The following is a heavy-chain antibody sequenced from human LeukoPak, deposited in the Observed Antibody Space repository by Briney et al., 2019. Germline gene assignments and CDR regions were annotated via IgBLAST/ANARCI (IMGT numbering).Heavy chain of an antibody. J-gene: IGHJ2*01. CDR2: IIPIFGTA. D-gene: IGHD4-23*01. CDR3: ARVGGNTYWYFDL. CDR1: GGTFSSYA. V-gene: IGHV1-69*05. Sequence: VASVKVSCKASGGTFSSYAISWVRQAPGQGLEWMGGIIPIFGTANYAQKFQGRVTITTDESTSTAYMELSSLRPEDTAVYYCARVGGNTYWYFDLWGRGTLVTVSS.